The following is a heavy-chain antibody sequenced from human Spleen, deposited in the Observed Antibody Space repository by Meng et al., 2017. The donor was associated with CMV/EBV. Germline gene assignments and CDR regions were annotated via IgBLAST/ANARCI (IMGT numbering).Heavy chain of an antibody. V-gene: IGHV3-48*03. D-gene: IGHD4-23*01. CDR1: GFTFSGFE. J-gene: IGHJ4*02. Sequence: GESLKISCVASGFTFSGFEVSWVRQAPRKGLEWLSYIGSSGSNIFYADSVKGRFTISRDNAKNSLLLQMTSLRVEDTAVYYCARHRYGGPTSWPYFDYWGQGTLVTVSS. CDR2: IGSSGSNI. CDR3: ARHRYGGPTSWPYFDY.